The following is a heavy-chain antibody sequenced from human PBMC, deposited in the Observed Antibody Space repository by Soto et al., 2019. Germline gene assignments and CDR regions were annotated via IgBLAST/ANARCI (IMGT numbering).Heavy chain of an antibody. Sequence: LRLSCAASGFRFSDYYMSWIRQAPGKGLEWVSYIRSSDNTRYYADSVKGRFTISRDNAKNSLYLQMNSLRAEDTAVYYCARGNALYDYWGQGILVTVSS. CDR3: ARGNALYDY. J-gene: IGHJ4*02. CDR1: GFRFSDYY. CDR2: IRSSDNTR. V-gene: IGHV3-11*01. D-gene: IGHD2-2*01.